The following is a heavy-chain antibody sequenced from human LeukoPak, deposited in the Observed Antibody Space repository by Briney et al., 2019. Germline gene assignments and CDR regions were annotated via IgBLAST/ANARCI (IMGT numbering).Heavy chain of an antibody. V-gene: IGHV3-7*01. D-gene: IGHD6-13*01. CDR1: EFTFSGYW. CDR3: ARDGFVGAADY. CDR2: INQDGSEK. Sequence: GRSLRLSCAVSEFTFSGYWMNWVRQAPGKGPEWVANINQDGSEKHYVDSVNGRFTISRDNAKNSLFLQMNSLRVEDTAVFYCARDGFVGAADYWGQGTLVTVSS. J-gene: IGHJ4*02.